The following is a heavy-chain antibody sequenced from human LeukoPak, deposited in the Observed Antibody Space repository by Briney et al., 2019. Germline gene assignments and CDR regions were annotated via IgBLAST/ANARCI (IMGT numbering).Heavy chain of an antibody. CDR1: GFTFSSYA. CDR3: ARDSSGYYSLDY. J-gene: IGHJ4*02. V-gene: IGHV3-64*01. CDR2: ISSNGGST. Sequence: GGSLRLSCAASGFTFSSYAMHWVRQAPGKGLEYVSAISSNGGSTYYANSVKGRFTISRDNSKNTLYLQMGSLRAEDMAVYYCARDSSGYYSLDYCGQGTLVTVSS. D-gene: IGHD3-22*01.